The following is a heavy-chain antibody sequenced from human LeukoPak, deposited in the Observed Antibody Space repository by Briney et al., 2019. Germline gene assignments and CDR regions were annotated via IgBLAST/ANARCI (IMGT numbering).Heavy chain of an antibody. J-gene: IGHJ4*02. Sequence: SVKVSCKASGGTFSSYAISWVRQAPGQGLEWMGGIIPIFGTASYAQKFQGRVTITADKSTSTAYMELSSLRSEDTAVYYCARGKISYSSGWYYYFDYWGQGTLVTVSS. V-gene: IGHV1-69*06. D-gene: IGHD6-19*01. CDR2: IIPIFGTA. CDR1: GGTFSSYA. CDR3: ARGKISYSSGWYYYFDY.